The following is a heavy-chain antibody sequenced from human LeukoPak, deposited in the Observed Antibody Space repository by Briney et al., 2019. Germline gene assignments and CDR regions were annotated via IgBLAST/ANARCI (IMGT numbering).Heavy chain of an antibody. CDR3: AKDHTYYDFWSGYSAANYFDY. J-gene: IGHJ4*02. CDR2: MNPNSGNT. V-gene: IGHV1-8*01. D-gene: IGHD3-3*01. Sequence: ASVKVSCKASGYTFTSYDINWVRQATGQGLEWMGWMNPNSGNTGYAQKFQGRVTMTRNTSISTAYMELSSLRAEDTAVYYCAKDHTYYDFWSGYSAANYFDYWGQGTLVTVSS. CDR1: GYTFTSYD.